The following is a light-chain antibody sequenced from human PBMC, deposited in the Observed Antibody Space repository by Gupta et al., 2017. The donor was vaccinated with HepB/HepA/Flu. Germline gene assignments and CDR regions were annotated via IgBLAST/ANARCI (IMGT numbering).Light chain of an antibody. Sequence: QSVLTQTPSASGTPGQRVTISCSGTSSNIGNNYVYWYQHLPGTGPKLLIESTSQRPSGVPDRFSGSKSGTSASLAISGLRSEDEGDYYCAAWDDSVSSLLLGGGTKLTVL. CDR1: SSNIGNNY. CDR2: STS. CDR3: AAWDDSVSSLL. J-gene: IGLJ2*01. V-gene: IGLV1-47*02.